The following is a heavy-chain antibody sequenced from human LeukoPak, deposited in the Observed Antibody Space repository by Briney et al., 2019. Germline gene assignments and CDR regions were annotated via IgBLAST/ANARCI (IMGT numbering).Heavy chain of an antibody. J-gene: IGHJ4*02. Sequence: ASVTVSCKASGYTFTGYYLHWVRQAPGQGLEWVGWINPNSGGTNYAQKFQGRVTMTRDTSISTAYMELSRLRSDDTAVYYCARDGTYSSSWYWGQGTLVTVSS. D-gene: IGHD6-13*01. CDR2: INPNSGGT. V-gene: IGHV1-2*02. CDR1: GYTFTGYY. CDR3: ARDGTYSSSWY.